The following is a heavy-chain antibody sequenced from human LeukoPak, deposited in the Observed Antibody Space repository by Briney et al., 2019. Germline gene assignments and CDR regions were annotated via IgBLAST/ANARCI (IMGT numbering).Heavy chain of an antibody. D-gene: IGHD1-26*01. CDR2: IQSTGTT. CDR3: VRHGIESTGRVLFDY. J-gene: IGHJ4*02. CDR1: GGSISNNY. Sequence: SETLPLTCAVSGGSISNNYWSWVRQPPGKRLEWIAYIQSTGTTDYNPSLKSRVTISLDSSENQFSLKLSSLTAADTAIYYCVRHGIESTGRVLFDYWGRGTLVTVSS. V-gene: IGHV4-59*08.